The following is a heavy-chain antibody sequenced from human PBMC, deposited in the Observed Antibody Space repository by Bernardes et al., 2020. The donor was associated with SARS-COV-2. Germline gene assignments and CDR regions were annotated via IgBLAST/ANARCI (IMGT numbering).Heavy chain of an antibody. J-gene: IGHJ4*02. CDR3: VRHWDH. Sequence: LSLTCSVSGGFISGSTYYWGWVRQPPGKGLEWIGSLYYGATTYYNSSLKSRVSMSVDTTTNHFALRMTSVTAADSAVYYCVRHWDHWGQGSLVTVSS. CDR2: LYYGATT. V-gene: IGHV4-39*01. CDR1: GGFISGSTYY.